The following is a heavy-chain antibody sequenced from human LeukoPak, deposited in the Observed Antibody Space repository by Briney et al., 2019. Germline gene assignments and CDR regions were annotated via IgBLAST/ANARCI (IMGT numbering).Heavy chain of an antibody. CDR2: IYYSGST. D-gene: IGHD4-17*01. CDR3: ARAHDYGDYGGEYYFDY. J-gene: IGHJ4*02. Sequence: SQTLSLTCTVSGGSISSCGYYWIWIPQHPGKGREWNGYIYYSGSTYYNPSLKSRVTISVDTSKNQSSLKLSSVTAADTAVYYCARAHDYGDYGGEYYFDYWGKGTLVPVSS. V-gene: IGHV4-31*03. CDR1: GGSISSCGYY.